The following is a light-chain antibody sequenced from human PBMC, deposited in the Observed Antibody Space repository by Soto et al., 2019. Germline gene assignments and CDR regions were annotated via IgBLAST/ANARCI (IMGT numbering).Light chain of an antibody. CDR2: EVY. CDR1: SSDVGRYDY. V-gene: IGLV2-8*01. J-gene: IGLJ2*01. Sequence: QSALTQPPSASGSPGQSVTISCTGTSSDVGRYDYVSWYQQHPGKAPKLIIYEVYKRPSGVPDRFSGSKSGNTASLTVSGLPAEDEAVYYCSSYAGSNTVIFGGGTKLTVL. CDR3: SSYAGSNTVI.